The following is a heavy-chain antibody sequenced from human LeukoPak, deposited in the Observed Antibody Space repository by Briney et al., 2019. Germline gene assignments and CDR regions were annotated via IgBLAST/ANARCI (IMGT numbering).Heavy chain of an antibody. V-gene: IGHV1-18*01. CDR1: GYTLTELS. CDR3: AREGSGSRTYYYGMDV. CDR2: ISAYNGNT. D-gene: IGHD3-10*01. J-gene: IGHJ6*02. Sequence: ASVKVSCKVSGYTLTELSMHWVRQAPGQGLEWMGWISAYNGNTNYAQKLQGRVTMTTDTSTSTAYMELRSLRSDDTAVYYCAREGSGSRTYYYGMDVWGQGTTVTVSS.